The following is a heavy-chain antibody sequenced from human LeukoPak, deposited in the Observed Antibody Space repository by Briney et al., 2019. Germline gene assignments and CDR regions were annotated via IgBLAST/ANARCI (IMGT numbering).Heavy chain of an antibody. CDR1: GYTFTSYG. V-gene: IGHV1-18*01. Sequence: ASVKVSCKASGYTFTSYGISWVRQAPGQGLEWMGWISAYNGNTNYAQRLQGRVTMTTDTSTSTAYMELRSLRSDDTAVYYCARPSSGTGYMDVWGKGTTVTVSS. D-gene: IGHD3-10*01. CDR2: ISAYNGNT. CDR3: ARPSSGTGYMDV. J-gene: IGHJ6*03.